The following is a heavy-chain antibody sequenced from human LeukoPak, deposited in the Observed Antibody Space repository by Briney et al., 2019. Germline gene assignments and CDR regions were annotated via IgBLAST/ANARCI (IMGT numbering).Heavy chain of an antibody. CDR2: TYHSGST. CDR3: ARGGIAAAGHSYFDY. Sequence: PSGTLSLTCAVSGGSLSSSNWWSWVRPPPGEGLEWIGETYHSGSTNYNPSLKSRVTISVDKSKNQFSLKLSSVTAADTAVYYCARGGIAAAGHSYFDYWGQGTLVTVSS. J-gene: IGHJ4*02. D-gene: IGHD6-13*01. V-gene: IGHV4-4*02. CDR1: GGSLSSSNW.